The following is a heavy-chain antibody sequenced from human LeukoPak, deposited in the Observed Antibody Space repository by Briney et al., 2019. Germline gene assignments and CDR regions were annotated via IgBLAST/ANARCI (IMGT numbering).Heavy chain of an antibody. D-gene: IGHD3-3*01. Sequence: ASVTVSCKASGYTFTGYYMHWVRQAPGQGLEWMGWINPNSGGTNYAQKFQGRVTMTRDTSIRKVYMELSRLRSDDTAVYYCARGRVTIFGVVTLRGEFDPWGQGTLVTVSS. CDR3: ARGRVTIFGVVTLRGEFDP. J-gene: IGHJ5*02. V-gene: IGHV1-2*02. CDR1: GYTFTGYY. CDR2: INPNSGGT.